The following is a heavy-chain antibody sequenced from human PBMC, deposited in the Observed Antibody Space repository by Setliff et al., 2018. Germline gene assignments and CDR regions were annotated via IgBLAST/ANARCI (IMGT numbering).Heavy chain of an antibody. CDR1: GYTFTSYG. Sequence: PGESLKVSCKASGYTFTSYGFSWVRQAPGQGLEWMGWISVYNGKTKYAQKFQGRVTMTTDTSTRTAYMEVTSLRSDDTAVYYCATEKFPGDWGDYWGQGTLVTVSS. CDR2: ISVYNGKT. V-gene: IGHV1-18*01. D-gene: IGHD2-21*01. J-gene: IGHJ4*02. CDR3: ATEKFPGDWGDY.